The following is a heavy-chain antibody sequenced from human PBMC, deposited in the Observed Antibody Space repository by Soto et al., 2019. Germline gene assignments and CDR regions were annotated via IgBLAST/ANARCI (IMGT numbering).Heavy chain of an antibody. V-gene: IGHV4-39*01. J-gene: IGHJ6*03. CDR1: GGSISSSSYY. D-gene: IGHD6-13*01. CDR2: IYYSGST. Sequence: PSETLSLTCTVSGGSISSSSYYWGWIRQPPGKGLEWIGSIYYSGSTYYNPSLKSRVTISVDTSKNQFSLKLSSVTAADTAVYYCARVPGYSSSWYSGGDYYYQLDVWSKGTTVTGSS. CDR3: ARVPGYSSSWYSGGDYYYQLDV.